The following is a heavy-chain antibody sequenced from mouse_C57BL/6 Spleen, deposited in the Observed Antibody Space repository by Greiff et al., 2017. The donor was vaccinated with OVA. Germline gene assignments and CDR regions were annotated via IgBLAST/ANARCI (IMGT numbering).Heavy chain of an antibody. J-gene: IGHJ4*01. Sequence: VQLQQPGAELVKPGASVKLSCKASGYTFTSYWMQWVKQRPGQGLEWIGEIDPSDSYTNYNQKFKGKATLTVDTSSSTAYMQLSSLTSEDSAVYYCARGRGGMDYWGQGTSVTVSS. D-gene: IGHD3-3*01. CDR3: ARGRGGMDY. CDR2: IDPSDSYT. V-gene: IGHV1-50*01. CDR1: GYTFTSYW.